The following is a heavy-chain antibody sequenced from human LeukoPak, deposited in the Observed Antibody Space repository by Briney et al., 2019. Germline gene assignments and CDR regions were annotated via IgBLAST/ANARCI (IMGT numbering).Heavy chain of an antibody. V-gene: IGHV1-69*04. CDR3: ARDSGRPPTSFDY. J-gene: IGHJ4*02. Sequence: GASVKVSCKASGGNFNHFGINWVRQAPGQGLERMGRIIPVLDSAKYAPKIQDRVTITADKSTSTAYMELNSLRSEDTAVYFCARDSGRPPTSFDYWGQGTLVTVSS. CDR1: GGNFNHFG. CDR2: IIPVLDSA. D-gene: IGHD1-1*01.